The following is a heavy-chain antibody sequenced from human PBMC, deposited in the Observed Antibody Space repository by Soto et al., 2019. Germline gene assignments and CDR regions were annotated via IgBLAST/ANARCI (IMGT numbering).Heavy chain of an antibody. Sequence: PSETLSLTCTVSGGSISSYYWSWIRQPPGKGLEWIGYIYYSGSTNYNPSLKSRVTISVDTSKNQFSLRLSSVTAADTGVYYCVRYDRINMKPYSPEGFHIWGQGTMVTV. CDR3: VRYDRINMKPYSPEGFHI. D-gene: IGHD3-3*02. J-gene: IGHJ3*02. CDR1: GGSISSYY. CDR2: IYYSGST. V-gene: IGHV4-59*08.